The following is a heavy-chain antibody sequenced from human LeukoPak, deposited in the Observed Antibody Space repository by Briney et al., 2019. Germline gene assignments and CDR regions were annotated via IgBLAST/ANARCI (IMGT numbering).Heavy chain of an antibody. CDR1: GFTFNTYS. J-gene: IGHJ1*01. CDR3: ARDQISDGRFGEIGH. CDR2: ISSSSRYI. Sequence: PGGSLRLSCAASGFTFNTYSMNWVRQAPGKGLEWVSFISSSSRYIYYADSVKGRFTISRGDATNSLYLQMSSLRVEDTAMYCCARDQISDGRFGEIGHWGQGTLVTVSS. D-gene: IGHD3-10*01. V-gene: IGHV3-21*01.